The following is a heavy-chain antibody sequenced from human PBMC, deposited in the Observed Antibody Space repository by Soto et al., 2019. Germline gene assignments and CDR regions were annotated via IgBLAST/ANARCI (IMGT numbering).Heavy chain of an antibody. CDR2: IIPIFGTA. Sequence: GASVKVSCKASGGTFSSYAISWVRQAPGQGLEWMGGIIPIFGTANYAQKFQGRVTITADKSTSTAYMELSSLRSEDTAVYYCAAWGRWLQLRGSQDFDYWGQGTLVTVSS. J-gene: IGHJ4*02. V-gene: IGHV1-69*06. CDR3: AAWGRWLQLRGSQDFDY. D-gene: IGHD5-12*01. CDR1: GGTFSSYA.